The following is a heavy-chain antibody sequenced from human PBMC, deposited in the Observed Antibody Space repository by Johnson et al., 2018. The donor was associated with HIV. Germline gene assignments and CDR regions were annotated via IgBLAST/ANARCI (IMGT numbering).Heavy chain of an antibody. J-gene: IGHJ3*02. CDR2: LSYDGSNK. CDR1: GFTFSSYA. Sequence: QVQLVESGGGVVQPGRSLRLSCAASGFTFSSYAMHWVRQAPGKGLEWVAVLSYDGSNKYYADSVKGRFTISRDNSKNTLYLQMNSLRAEDTAVYNCARGGLGDYVVAFDIWGQGTMVTVSS. V-gene: IGHV3-30-3*01. D-gene: IGHD4-17*01. CDR3: ARGGLGDYVVAFDI.